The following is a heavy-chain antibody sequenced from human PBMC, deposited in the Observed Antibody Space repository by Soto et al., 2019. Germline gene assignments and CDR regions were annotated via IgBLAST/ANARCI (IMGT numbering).Heavy chain of an antibody. J-gene: IGHJ4*02. D-gene: IGHD3-10*01. Sequence: GGSLRLSCAASGFTFSSYAMSWVRQAPGKGLEWVSAISGSGGSTYYADSVKGRFTISRDNSKNTLYLQMNSLRAEDTAVYYCAKASVLLWFGELLSNFDYWGQGTLVTSPQ. V-gene: IGHV3-23*01. CDR3: AKASVLLWFGELLSNFDY. CDR1: GFTFSSYA. CDR2: ISGSGGST.